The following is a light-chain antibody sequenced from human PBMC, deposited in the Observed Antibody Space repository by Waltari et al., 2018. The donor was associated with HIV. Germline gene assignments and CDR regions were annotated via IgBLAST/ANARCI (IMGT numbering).Light chain of an antibody. Sequence: QSLLTQPPSASGTPGQRVTISCSGSSSNLGTKPVSWYQQVPATSPKHLIYNNNPRPSGVPDRFSGSKSGTSASLAISGLQSEDEADYYCAACDDSLNGYVFGTGTKVTVL. V-gene: IGLV1-44*01. CDR3: AACDDSLNGYV. J-gene: IGLJ1*01. CDR1: SSNLGTKP. CDR2: NNN.